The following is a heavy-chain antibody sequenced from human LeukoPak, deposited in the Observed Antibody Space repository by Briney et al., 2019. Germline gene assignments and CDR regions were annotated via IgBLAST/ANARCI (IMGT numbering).Heavy chain of an antibody. CDR2: ISSSGSTI. Sequence: PGGSLRLSCAASGFTFSSYEMNWVRQAPGKGLEWVSYISSSGSTIYYADSVKGRFTISRDNAKNSLYLQMNSLRAEDTAVYYCARGGYCSGTTCYSLNAFDIWGQGTMVTVSS. V-gene: IGHV3-48*03. CDR1: GFTFSSYE. CDR3: ARGGYCSGTTCYSLNAFDI. J-gene: IGHJ3*02. D-gene: IGHD2-2*03.